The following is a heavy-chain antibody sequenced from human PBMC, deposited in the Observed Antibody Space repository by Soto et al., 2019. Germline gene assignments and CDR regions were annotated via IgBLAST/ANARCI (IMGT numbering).Heavy chain of an antibody. Sequence: HPGGSLRLSCAASGFTVSSNYMTWVRQAPGKGLEWVSVIHNGGSTYYADSVKGRFTLSRDSSKNTLYLQMNSLRADDTAVYYCARVQVLQFLEWFPDYWGQGTLVTVS. J-gene: IGHJ4*02. V-gene: IGHV3-53*01. D-gene: IGHD3-3*01. CDR2: IHNGGST. CDR1: GFTVSSNY. CDR3: ARVQVLQFLEWFPDY.